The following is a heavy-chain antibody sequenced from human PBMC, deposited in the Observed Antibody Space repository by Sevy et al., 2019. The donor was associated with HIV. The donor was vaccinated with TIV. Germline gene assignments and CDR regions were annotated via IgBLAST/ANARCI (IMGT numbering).Heavy chain of an antibody. CDR2: ISSSSSYI. CDR3: AKSGYRAAVGTD. V-gene: IGHV3-21*04. Sequence: GGSLRLSCAASGFTFSSYSMNWVRQAPGKGLEWVSSISSSSSYIYYADSVKGRFTISRDNSKNIVYLQINSLRAEDTAVYYCAKSGYRAAVGTDWGQGTLVTVSS. CDR1: GFTFSSYS. D-gene: IGHD6-13*01. J-gene: IGHJ4*02.